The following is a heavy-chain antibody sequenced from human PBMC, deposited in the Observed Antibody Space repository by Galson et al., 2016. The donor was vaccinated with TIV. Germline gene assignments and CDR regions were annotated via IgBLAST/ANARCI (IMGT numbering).Heavy chain of an antibody. J-gene: IGHJ4*02. CDR2: FDPEVSKT. CDR1: GNSLNELV. Sequence: SVKVSCKVSGNSLNELVIHWVRQAPGKGLEWMGGFDPEVSKTVYAQMLQGRVTMAADTSRNTAYMELGSLRFEDTAVYYCVTVAWFPGLSLDKWGQVTLVTVSS. CDR3: VTVAWFPGLSLDK. V-gene: IGHV1-24*01. D-gene: IGHD2/OR15-2a*01.